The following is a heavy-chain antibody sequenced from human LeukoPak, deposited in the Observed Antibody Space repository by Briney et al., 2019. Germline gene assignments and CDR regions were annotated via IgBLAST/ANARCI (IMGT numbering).Heavy chain of an antibody. V-gene: IGHV3-33*01. CDR3: ARDHSGSYSYSQH. D-gene: IGHD1-26*01. J-gene: IGHJ1*01. CDR2: IWYDGSNK. Sequence: GGSLRLSCAASGLTFSSYGMHWVRQAPGKGLEWVAVIWYDGSNKYYADSVKGRFTISRDNSKNTLYLQMNSLRAEDTAVYYCARDHSGSYSYSQHWGQGTLVTVSS. CDR1: GLTFSSYG.